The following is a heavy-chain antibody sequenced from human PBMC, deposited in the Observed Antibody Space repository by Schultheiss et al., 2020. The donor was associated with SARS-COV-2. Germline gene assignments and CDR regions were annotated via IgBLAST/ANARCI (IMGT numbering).Heavy chain of an antibody. CDR3: AIERGGVGATDY. CDR1: GFTFSSYA. D-gene: IGHD1-26*01. V-gene: IGHV4-59*08. Sequence: GSLRLSCAASGFTFSSYAMSWVRQHPGKGLEWIGYIYYSGSTNYNPSLKSRVTISVDTSKNQFSLKLSSVTAADTAVYYCAIERGGVGATDYWGQGTLVTVSS. J-gene: IGHJ4*02. CDR2: IYYSGST.